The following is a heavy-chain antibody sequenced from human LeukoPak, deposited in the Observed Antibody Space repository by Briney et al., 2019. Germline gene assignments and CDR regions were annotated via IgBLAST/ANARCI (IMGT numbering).Heavy chain of an antibody. CDR1: GFTFSSYG. J-gene: IGHJ4*02. CDR3: ARVFYDSRGSFPFDY. CDR2: IFYDGSNK. Sequence: GRSLRLSRAASGFTFSSYGMHWVRQAPGKGLEWVAVIFYDGSNKYYADSVKGRFTISRDNSKNTLYLQMNSLRVEDTAVYYCARVFYDSRGSFPFDYWGQGSLVTVSS. D-gene: IGHD3-22*01. V-gene: IGHV3-33*01.